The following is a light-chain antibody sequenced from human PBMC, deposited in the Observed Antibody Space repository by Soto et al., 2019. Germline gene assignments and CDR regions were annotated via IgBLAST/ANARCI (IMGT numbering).Light chain of an antibody. CDR2: GSS. CDR1: QSITSSY. CDR3: QQYGSSTIT. V-gene: IGKV3-20*01. J-gene: IGKJ5*01. Sequence: EIVLTQSPGTLSLSPGERATLSCRASQSITSSYLAWYQQKPGQAPRLLIYGSSSRATGIPDRFSGSGSGTDFPLTISRLEPEDFAVYYCQQYGSSTITFGQGTRLPIK.